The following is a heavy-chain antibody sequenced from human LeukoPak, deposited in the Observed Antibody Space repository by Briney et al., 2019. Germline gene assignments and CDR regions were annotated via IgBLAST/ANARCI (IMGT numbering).Heavy chain of an antibody. J-gene: IGHJ4*02. CDR3: AKQLGYCSDGSCYFPY. CDR1: GFTLSSSA. Sequence: GGSLRLSCAASGFTLSSSAMSWVRQAPGKGLEWVSAISNNGGYTYYADSVQGRFTISRDNSKSTLCLQMNSLRAEDTAVYYCAKQLGYCSDGSCYFPYWGQGTLVTVSS. D-gene: IGHD2-15*01. CDR2: ISNNGGYT. V-gene: IGHV3-23*01.